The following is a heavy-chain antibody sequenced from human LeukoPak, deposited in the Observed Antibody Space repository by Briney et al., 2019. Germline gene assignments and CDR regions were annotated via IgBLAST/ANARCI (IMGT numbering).Heavy chain of an antibody. CDR3: ARLSGKWT. D-gene: IGHD1-26*01. J-gene: IGHJ5*02. Sequence: SETLSLICSVSGGSISTHYWSWIRQPPGKRLEWIGYINDSGSTNYNPSLKSRVTISVDTSKNQFSLKLRSVTAADTAVYYCARLSGKWTWGQGTLVTVSS. V-gene: IGHV4-59*11. CDR2: INDSGST. CDR1: GGSISTHY.